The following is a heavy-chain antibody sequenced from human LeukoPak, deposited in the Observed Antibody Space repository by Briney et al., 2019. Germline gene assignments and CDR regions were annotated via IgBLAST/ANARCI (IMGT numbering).Heavy chain of an antibody. D-gene: IGHD1-26*01. CDR1: GYTFTGYY. CDR3: ARTRWELAGLFDY. Sequence: EASVKVSCKASGYTFTGYYMHWVRQAPGQGLEWMGWINPNSGGANYAQKFQGRVTMTRDTSISTAYMELSRLRSDDTAVYYCARTRWELAGLFDYWGQGTPVTVSS. CDR2: INPNSGGA. V-gene: IGHV1-2*02. J-gene: IGHJ4*02.